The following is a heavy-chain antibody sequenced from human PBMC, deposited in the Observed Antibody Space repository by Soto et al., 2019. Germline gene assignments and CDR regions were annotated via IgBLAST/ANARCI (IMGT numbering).Heavy chain of an antibody. V-gene: IGHV5-10-1*01. D-gene: IGHD6-19*01. CDR2: IDPSDSYI. CDR3: ARHGAAIWLGY. J-gene: IGHJ4*02. CDR1: GYTFSGHW. Sequence: RESLKISCKTSGYTFSGHWISWVRQVPGKGLQWMGNIDPSDSYINYNPAFRGHVTFSVDKSSSTAYLHWRSLGPSDTAIYYCARHGAAIWLGYWGQGTLVTVSS.